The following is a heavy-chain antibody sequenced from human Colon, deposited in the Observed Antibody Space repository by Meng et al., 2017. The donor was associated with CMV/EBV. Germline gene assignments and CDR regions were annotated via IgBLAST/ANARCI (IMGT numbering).Heavy chain of an antibody. J-gene: IGHJ4*02. V-gene: IGHV3-73*01. Sequence: SLKISCAASGFTFSDSAMHWVRQASGKGLEWVGRIRSKSLGYATEYAASVQGRFTISRDDSKSATYLQMNSLKTEDTAVYFCSNSGLGYWGQGTLVNVS. CDR1: GFTFSDSA. CDR2: IRSKSLGYAT. CDR3: SNSGLGY. D-gene: IGHD6-19*01.